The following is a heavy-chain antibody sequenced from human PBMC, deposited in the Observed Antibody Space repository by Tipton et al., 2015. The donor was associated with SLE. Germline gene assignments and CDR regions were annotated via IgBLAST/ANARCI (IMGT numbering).Heavy chain of an antibody. CDR1: GGSFSGYY. J-gene: IGHJ4*02. CDR2: INHSGST. Sequence: TLSLTCAVYGGSFSGYYWSWIRQPPGKGLEWIGEINHSGSTNYNPSLKSRVTIPVDTSKNQFSLKLSSVTAADTAVYYCARALSSLLFDYWGQGTLVTVSS. CDR3: ARALSSLLFDY. D-gene: IGHD6-6*01. V-gene: IGHV4-34*01.